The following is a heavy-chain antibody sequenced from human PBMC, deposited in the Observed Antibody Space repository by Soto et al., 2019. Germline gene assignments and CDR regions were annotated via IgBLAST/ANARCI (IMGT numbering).Heavy chain of an antibody. J-gene: IGHJ5*02. CDR2: ISAYNGNT. Sequence: ASVKVSCKASGYTFTSYGISWVRQAPGQGLEWMGWISAYNGNTNYAQKLQGRVTMTTDTSTSTAYMELRSLRSDDTAVYYCARVTHYDLNNWFDPWGQGTLVTVSS. CDR1: GYTFTSYG. V-gene: IGHV1-18*01. D-gene: IGHD3-3*01. CDR3: ARVTHYDLNNWFDP.